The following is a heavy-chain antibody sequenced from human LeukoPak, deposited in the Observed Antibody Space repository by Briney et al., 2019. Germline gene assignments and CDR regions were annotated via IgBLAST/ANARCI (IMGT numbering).Heavy chain of an antibody. Sequence: SQTLSLTCAVSGGSISSGGYSWSWIRQPPGKGLKCIGYIFHSGSTYYNPSLKSRVTISVDRSKNQFSLKVNSVTAADTAVYYCARGLPYLYWGQGTLVTVSP. J-gene: IGHJ4*02. D-gene: IGHD2-21*02. CDR2: IFHSGST. CDR3: ARGLPYLY. CDR1: GGSISSGGYS. V-gene: IGHV4-30-2*01.